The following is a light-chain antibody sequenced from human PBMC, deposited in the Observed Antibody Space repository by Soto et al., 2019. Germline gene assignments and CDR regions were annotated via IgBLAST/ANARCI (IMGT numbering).Light chain of an antibody. CDR3: QQRSNWPPYT. J-gene: IGKJ2*01. CDR1: QSVSSY. V-gene: IGKV3-11*01. Sequence: EIVLTQSPATLSLSPGERATLSCRASQSVSSYLAWYQRKPGQAPRLLIYDASNRATGIPARFSGSGSGTDFTLTISSIAPEDFAVYYCQQRSNWPPYTFGQGTKLEIK. CDR2: DAS.